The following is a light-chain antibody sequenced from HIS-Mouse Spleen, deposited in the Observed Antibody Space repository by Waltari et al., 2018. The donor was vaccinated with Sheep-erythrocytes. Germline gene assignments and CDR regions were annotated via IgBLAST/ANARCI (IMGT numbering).Light chain of an antibody. CDR2: EGS. Sequence: QSALTQPASVSGSPGQSITISCTGTSSDVGSYNLVSWYQQHPGKAPKLMIYEGSKLTSVVSNRFSGSKSGNTASLTISGLQAEDEADYYCCSYAGSSTPWVFGGGTKLTVL. CDR1: SSDVGSYNL. V-gene: IGLV2-23*01. J-gene: IGLJ3*02. CDR3: CSYAGSSTPWV.